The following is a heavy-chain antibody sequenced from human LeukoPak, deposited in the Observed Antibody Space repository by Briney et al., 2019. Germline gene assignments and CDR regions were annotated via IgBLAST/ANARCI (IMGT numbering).Heavy chain of an antibody. CDR3: ARGGDGYNPEPFY. D-gene: IGHD5-24*01. CDR2: MNPNSGNT. J-gene: IGHJ4*02. V-gene: IGHV1-8*03. CDR1: GYTFTSYD. Sequence: GASVKVSCKASGYTFTSYDIDWVRQATGQGLEWMGWMNPNSGNTGYAQRFQGRVTITRNTSISTAYMELSSLRSEDTAVYYCARGGDGYNPEPFYWGQGTLVTVSS.